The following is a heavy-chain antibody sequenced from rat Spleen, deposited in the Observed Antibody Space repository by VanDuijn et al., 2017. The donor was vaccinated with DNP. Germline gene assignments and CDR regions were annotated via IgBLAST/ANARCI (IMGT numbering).Heavy chain of an antibody. J-gene: IGHJ2*01. Sequence: EVELVESGGGLVEPGRSLKLSCVVSGINFNDYWMGWVRQAPGKGLEWIGEINADSTIMNYSPSLNYKVSFSRDNAQDTLFLEMRELGSEDTGIYYCVTRGDPYDNWFAYWGQGVMVTVSS. CDR2: INADSTIM. CDR3: VTRGDPYDNWFAY. V-gene: IGHV4-2*01. D-gene: IGHD1-10*01. CDR1: GINFNDYW.